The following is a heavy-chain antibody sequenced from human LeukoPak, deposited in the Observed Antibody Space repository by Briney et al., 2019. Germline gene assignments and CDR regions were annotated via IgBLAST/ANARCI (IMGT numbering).Heavy chain of an antibody. Sequence: GASVKVSCKASGYTFTSYDINWVRQATGQGLEWMGWMNPNSGNTGYAQKFQGRVTMTRNTSISTAYMELSSLRSEDTAVYYCARVRREESLRLRDYYYYGMDVWGQGTTVTVSS. CDR3: ARVRREESLRLRDYYYYGMDV. CDR1: GYTFTSYD. J-gene: IGHJ6*02. CDR2: MNPNSGNT. D-gene: IGHD5-12*01. V-gene: IGHV1-8*01.